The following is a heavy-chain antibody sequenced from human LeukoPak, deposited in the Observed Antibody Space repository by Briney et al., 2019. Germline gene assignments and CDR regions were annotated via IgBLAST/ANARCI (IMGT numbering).Heavy chain of an antibody. CDR1: GGSFSGYF. CDR2: INHSGST. Sequence: SETLSLTCAVYGGSFSGYFWSWIRQPPGKGLEWIGEINHSGSTNYNPSLKSRVSISLDTSKNRFSLKLSSVTAADTAVYYCARGLRYFDWLFYFDYWGQGTLVTVSS. CDR3: ARGLRYFDWLFYFDY. V-gene: IGHV4-34*01. J-gene: IGHJ4*02. D-gene: IGHD3-9*01.